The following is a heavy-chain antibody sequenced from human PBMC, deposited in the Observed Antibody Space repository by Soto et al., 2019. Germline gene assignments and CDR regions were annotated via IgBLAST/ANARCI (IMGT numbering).Heavy chain of an antibody. J-gene: IGHJ6*03. CDR2: IKQDGSEK. Sequence: PGGSLRLSCAASGFTFSSYWMSWVRQAPGKGLEWVANIKQDGSEKYYVDSVKGRFTICRDNDKNSLNLQMNSLRAEDTAVYYCARGDSVQYYYYYYMDVWGKGTTVTVSS. CDR3: ARGDSVQYYYYYYMDV. CDR1: GFTFSSYW. D-gene: IGHD1-1*01. V-gene: IGHV3-7*01.